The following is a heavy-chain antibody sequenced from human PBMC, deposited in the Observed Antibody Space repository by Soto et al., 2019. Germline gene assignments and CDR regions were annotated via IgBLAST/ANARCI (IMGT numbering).Heavy chain of an antibody. V-gene: IGHV4-39*01. Sequence: SETLSLTCTVSGGSISTPNYYWGWIRQPPGKGPEWIGSIYYSGSTYYNPSLKSRVTISVDTSRTQLSLRLTSVTAADTAVYYCARRYTASYYDFWCQRTLLNLSS. CDR3: ARRYTASYYDF. J-gene: IGHJ4*02. D-gene: IGHD3-16*02. CDR2: IYYSGST. CDR1: GGSISTPNYY.